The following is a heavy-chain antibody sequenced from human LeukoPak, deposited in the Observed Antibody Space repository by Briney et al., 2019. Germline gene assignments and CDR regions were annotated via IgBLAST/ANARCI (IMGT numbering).Heavy chain of an antibody. J-gene: IGHJ4*02. Sequence: PGGSLRLSCAASRFTFSIFAMNWVRQAPGKGLEWLSYISSSSSTIYYADSVKGRFTTSRDNAKNSLYLQLNSLRPEDTGLYYCARDRGGWPDYWGQGTLVTVSS. V-gene: IGHV3-48*01. CDR2: ISSSSSTI. D-gene: IGHD6-19*01. CDR1: RFTFSIFA. CDR3: ARDRGGWPDY.